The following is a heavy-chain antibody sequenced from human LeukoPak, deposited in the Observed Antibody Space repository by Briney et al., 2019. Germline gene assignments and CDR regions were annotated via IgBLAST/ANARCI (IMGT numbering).Heavy chain of an antibody. CDR1: GFTFSSYG. J-gene: IGHJ3*02. Sequence: GGSLRLSCAASGFTFSSYGMHWVRQAPGKGLEWVAFIRYDGSNKYYADSVKGRFTISRDNSKNTLYLQMNSLRAEDTAVYYCARDLAGPPQEAFDIWGQGTMVTVSS. CDR2: IRYDGSNK. CDR3: ARDLAGPPQEAFDI. V-gene: IGHV3-30*02.